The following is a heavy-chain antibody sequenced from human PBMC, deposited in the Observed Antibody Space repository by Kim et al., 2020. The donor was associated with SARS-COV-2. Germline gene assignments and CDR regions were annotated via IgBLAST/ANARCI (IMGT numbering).Heavy chain of an antibody. CDR3: ARHQVGPRDYYMDV. Sequence: SETLSLTCTVSGGSISSYFWSWIRQPPGKGLEWIGYVYHGGSTNFNPSVSSRVAMFVDTSKNQLSLQLSFVTAADTAVYYCARHQVGPRDYYMDVWGKGT. CDR1: GGSISSYF. CDR2: VYHGGST. D-gene: IGHD1-26*01. J-gene: IGHJ6*03. V-gene: IGHV4-59*08.